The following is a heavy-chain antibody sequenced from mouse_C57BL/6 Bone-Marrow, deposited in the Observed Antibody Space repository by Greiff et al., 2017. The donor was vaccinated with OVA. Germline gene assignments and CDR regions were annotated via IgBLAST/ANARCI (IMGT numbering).Heavy chain of an antibody. V-gene: IGHV1-72*01. CDR2: IDPNSGGN. CDR3: ARDYYGSRGYFDY. J-gene: IGHJ2*01. D-gene: IGHD1-1*01. Sequence: QVQLQQPGAELVKPGASVKLSCKASGYTFTSYWMHWVQQRPGRGLEWIGRIDPNSGGNKYNEKFKSKATLTVDKPSSTAYMQLSSLTSEYSAFYYCARDYYGSRGYFDYWGRGTTLTVSS. CDR1: GYTFTSYW.